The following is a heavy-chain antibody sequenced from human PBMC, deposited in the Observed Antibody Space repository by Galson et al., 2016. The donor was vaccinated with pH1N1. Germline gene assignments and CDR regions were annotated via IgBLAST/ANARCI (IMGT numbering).Heavy chain of an antibody. CDR1: GFSFSTFA. CDR3: AKHPYYVDTSKIDY. J-gene: IGHJ4*02. Sequence: SLRLSCAASGFSFSTFAMTWVRQAPGKGLEWVSFISPGGGGTYYADSVKGRFTISKDSSTNTLSLQMNSLRVEDTAIYYCAKHPYYVDTSKIDYWGQGTLVSVSS. V-gene: IGHV3-23*01. D-gene: IGHD5-18*01. CDR2: ISPGGGGT.